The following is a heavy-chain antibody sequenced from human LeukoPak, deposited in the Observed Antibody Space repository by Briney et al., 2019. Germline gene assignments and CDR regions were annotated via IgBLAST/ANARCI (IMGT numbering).Heavy chain of an antibody. CDR1: GFTVSSNY. V-gene: IGHV3-23*01. Sequence: GGSLRLSCAASGFTVSSNYMSWVRQAPGKGLEWVSTISDSGGSTYYADSVKGRFTISRDNSKNTLYLQMSSLRAEDTAIYFCARYRVVVVTNKNYYFDFWGQGTLVTVSS. D-gene: IGHD3-22*01. CDR3: ARYRVVVVTNKNYYFDF. J-gene: IGHJ4*02. CDR2: ISDSGGST.